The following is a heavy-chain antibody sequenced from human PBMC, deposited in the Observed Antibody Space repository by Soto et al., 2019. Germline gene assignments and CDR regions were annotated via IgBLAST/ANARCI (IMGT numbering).Heavy chain of an antibody. CDR1: GGTFSTYS. Sequence: QVQLVQSGAEVKKPGSSVKVSCKDSGGTFSTYSMFWVRQAPGQGLEWMGRIIPMLGVRNYAQRFQDRVTITADKSTATVHMELSSLRSEDTSPYYCTIGSWSGEVFDIWGQGTMVTVSS. V-gene: IGHV1-69*02. CDR2: IIPMLGVR. CDR3: TIGSWSGEVFDI. D-gene: IGHD2-21*01. J-gene: IGHJ3*02.